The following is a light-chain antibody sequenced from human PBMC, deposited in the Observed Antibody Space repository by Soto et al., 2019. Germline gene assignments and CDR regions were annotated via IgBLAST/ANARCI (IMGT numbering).Light chain of an antibody. J-gene: IGKJ2*01. CDR1: QSISSF. V-gene: IGKV1-39*01. CDR3: KQCYPXPPT. CDR2: AAS. Sequence: DIQMTQSPSSLSASVGDRVTITCRASQSISSFVNWYQQKPGKAAKLLMFAASSLQSGVPPRFSGCGYGTSFTLTISRLQPEDFATYYYKQCYPXPPTSGQGTKV.